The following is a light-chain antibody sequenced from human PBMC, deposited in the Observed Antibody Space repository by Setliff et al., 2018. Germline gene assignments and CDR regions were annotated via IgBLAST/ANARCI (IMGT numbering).Light chain of an antibody. CDR1: SSDVGGYNY. Sequence: QSALTQPASVSGSPGQSITISCTGTSSDVGGYNYVSWYQQHPGRAPKLMIYDVSKRPSGVSNRFSGSKSGNTASLTISGLQAEDEADYYCSSYTRSSTPYVFGTGTKVTV. J-gene: IGLJ1*01. V-gene: IGLV2-14*01. CDR2: DVS. CDR3: SSYTRSSTPYV.